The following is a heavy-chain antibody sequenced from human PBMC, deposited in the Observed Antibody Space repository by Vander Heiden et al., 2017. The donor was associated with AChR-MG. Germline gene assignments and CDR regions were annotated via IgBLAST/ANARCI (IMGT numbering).Heavy chain of an antibody. CDR1: GFTFSSYW. CDR3: ARVAPAAIRDYYYYYGMDV. Sequence: EVQLVESGGGLVKPGGSLRLSCAASGFTFSSYWMGWVRQAPGKGLEWVANIKQDGSEKYYVDSVKGRFTISRDNAKNSLYLQMNSLRAEDTAVYYCARVAPAAIRDYYYYYGMDVWGQGTTVTVSS. CDR2: IKQDGSEK. D-gene: IGHD2-2*02. J-gene: IGHJ6*02. V-gene: IGHV3-7*01.